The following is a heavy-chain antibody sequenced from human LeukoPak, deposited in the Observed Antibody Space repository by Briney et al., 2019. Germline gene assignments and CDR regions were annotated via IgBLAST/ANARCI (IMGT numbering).Heavy chain of an antibody. D-gene: IGHD1-14*01. CDR3: AGGILGAGY. V-gene: IGHV3-33*01. CDR1: GFTFSNYV. CDR2: IWYDGSNK. Sequence: GGSLRLSCAASGFTFSNYVMHWVRQAPGEGLDWVAVIWYDGSNKYYADSVKGRFTISRDNSKSTLYLQMNSLRAEDTAVYYCAGGILGAGYWGQGTLVTVSS. J-gene: IGHJ4*02.